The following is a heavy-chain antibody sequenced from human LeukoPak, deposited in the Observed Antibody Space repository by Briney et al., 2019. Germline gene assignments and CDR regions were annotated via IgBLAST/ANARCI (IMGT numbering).Heavy chain of an antibody. J-gene: IGHJ4*02. Sequence: GGSLRLSCAASGFTVSDNYMSWVRQAPGKGLEWVSVVYTGDNTYYAGSVKGRFTISRDNSKNTLYLQMNSLRAEDTAVYYCAGDREAGTSASRFDYWGQGTLVTVSS. CDR3: AGDREAGTSASRFDY. V-gene: IGHV3-53*01. D-gene: IGHD2-2*01. CDR1: GFTVSDNY. CDR2: VYTGDNT.